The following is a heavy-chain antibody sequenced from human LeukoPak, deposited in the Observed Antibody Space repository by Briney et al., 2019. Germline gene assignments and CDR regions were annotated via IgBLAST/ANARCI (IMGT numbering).Heavy chain of an antibody. CDR1: GGSFSGYY. CDR3: ARGHSSGWYFDY. V-gene: IGHV4-34*01. J-gene: IGHJ4*02. CDR2: INHSGST. D-gene: IGHD6-19*01. Sequence: SETLSLTCAVYGGSFSGYYWNWIRQPPRKGLEWIGEINHSGSTNYNPSLKSRVTISLDTSKNQFSLKLSSVTAADTAVYYCARGHSSGWYFDYWGQGTLVTVSS.